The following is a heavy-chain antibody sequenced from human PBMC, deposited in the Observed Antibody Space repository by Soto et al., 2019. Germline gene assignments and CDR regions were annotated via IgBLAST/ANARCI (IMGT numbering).Heavy chain of an antibody. Sequence: ASVKVSCKASGYTFTNDATHWVRQAPGQRLEWMGWINAGNGNTKYSQKFQGRVTITRDTSASTAYMELSSLRSEDTAVYYCARVSGYYLPDYWGQGTLVTV. J-gene: IGHJ4*02. CDR3: ARVSGYYLPDY. V-gene: IGHV1-3*01. D-gene: IGHD5-12*01. CDR1: GYTFTNDA. CDR2: INAGNGNT.